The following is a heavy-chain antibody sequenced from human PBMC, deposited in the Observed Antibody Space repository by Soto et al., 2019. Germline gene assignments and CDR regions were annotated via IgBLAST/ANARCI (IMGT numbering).Heavy chain of an antibody. J-gene: IGHJ6*02. CDR1: GGTFSSYA. Sequence: QVQLVQSGAEVKKPGSSVKVSCKASGGTFSSYAISWVRQAPGQGLEWMGGIIPIFGTANYAQKFQGRVTXXADESTSTASXXLXSXXSEDTAVYYCARDKALGYCISRSCHRRAPNYGMDVWGQGSTVTVSS. CDR3: ARDKALGYCISRSCHRRAPNYGMDV. D-gene: IGHD2-2*01. CDR2: IIPIFGTA. V-gene: IGHV1-69*12.